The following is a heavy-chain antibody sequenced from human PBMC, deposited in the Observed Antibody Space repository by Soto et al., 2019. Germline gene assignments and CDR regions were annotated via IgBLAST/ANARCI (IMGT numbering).Heavy chain of an antibody. CDR1: GGSISSYY. Sequence: SETLSLTCTVSGGSISSYYWSWIRQPPGKGLEWIGYIYYSGSTNYNPSLKSRVTISVDTSKNQFSLKLSSVTAADTAVYYCARGPFGYYFDYWGQGTLVTVSS. V-gene: IGHV4-59*08. D-gene: IGHD3-16*01. CDR2: IYYSGST. J-gene: IGHJ4*02. CDR3: ARGPFGYYFDY.